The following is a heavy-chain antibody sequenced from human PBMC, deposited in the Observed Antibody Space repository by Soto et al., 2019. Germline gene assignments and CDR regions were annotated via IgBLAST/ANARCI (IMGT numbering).Heavy chain of an antibody. CDR3: AGAKTTFDV. CDR1: GGSRSTYY. V-gene: IGHV4-59*01. CDR2: IFYTGVT. J-gene: IGHJ3*01. Sequence: PSETLSLTCTVSGGSRSTYYWTWIRQTPGKGLEWVGDIFYTGVTNYNPSLKSRVTMSVDTSKNQISLKLSSVTAADSALYYCAGAKTTFDVWGPGKMVTVS. D-gene: IGHD1-1*01.